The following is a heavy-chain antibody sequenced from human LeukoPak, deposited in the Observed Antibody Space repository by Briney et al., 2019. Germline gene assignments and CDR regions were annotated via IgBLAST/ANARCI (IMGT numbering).Heavy chain of an antibody. CDR1: GFTFGAYA. J-gene: IGHJ4*02. Sequence: PGRSLRLSGAASGFTFGAYALHWVRRAPGKGLEWLSVIGRNRGGRGYADSVKGRFTISRDNAKNSLYLQMNSLRAEDMALYYCAKGYGSSGYMRPHFDYWGQGTLVSVSS. CDR2: IGRNRGGR. CDR3: AKGYGSSGYMRPHFDY. D-gene: IGHD3-22*01. V-gene: IGHV3-9*03.